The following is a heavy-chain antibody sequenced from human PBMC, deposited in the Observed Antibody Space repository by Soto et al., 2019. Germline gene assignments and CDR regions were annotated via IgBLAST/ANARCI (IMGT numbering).Heavy chain of an antibody. CDR3: ARENSVQAWLHHFDH. CDR2: IGDDGASI. Sequence: GSLRLSCEASGFSFSSFAMNWVRQAPGRGLEWVSYIGDDGASIYYADSLKGRFAISRDNAKNSLSLQMNNLRAEDTAVYYCARENSVQAWLHHFDHWGLGTLVTVSS. CDR1: GFSFSSFA. J-gene: IGHJ4*02. V-gene: IGHV3-48*03. D-gene: IGHD5-18*01.